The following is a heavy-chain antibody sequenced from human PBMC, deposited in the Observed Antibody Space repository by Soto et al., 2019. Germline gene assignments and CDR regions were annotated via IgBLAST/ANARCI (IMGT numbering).Heavy chain of an antibody. CDR1: GFTFSSYS. V-gene: IGHV3-48*01. J-gene: IGHJ4*02. D-gene: IGHD3-3*01. CDR3: ARDQGTYYDFWSGYSGMDY. CDR2: ISSSSSTI. Sequence: GGSLRLSCAASGFTFSSYSMNWVRQAPGKGLEWVSYISSSSSTIYYADSVKGRFTISRDNAKNSLYLQMNSLRAEDTAVYYCARDQGTYYDFWSGYSGMDYWGQGTLVTVSS.